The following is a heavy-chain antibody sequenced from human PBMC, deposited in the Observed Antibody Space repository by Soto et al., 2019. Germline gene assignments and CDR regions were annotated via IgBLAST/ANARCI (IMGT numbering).Heavy chain of an antibody. Sequence: QVQLVQSGAEVKKPGASVKVSCKASGYTFISYDINWVRQATGQGLEWMGWMNPNTGDTVYSQKFQGRFTMTRHTSRNTANLELSSLRSGDTAVYFCARGDGYIFDYWGQGTLVTVSS. CDR2: MNPNTGDT. CDR1: GYTFISYD. CDR3: ARGDGYIFDY. D-gene: IGHD5-12*01. V-gene: IGHV1-8*01. J-gene: IGHJ4*02.